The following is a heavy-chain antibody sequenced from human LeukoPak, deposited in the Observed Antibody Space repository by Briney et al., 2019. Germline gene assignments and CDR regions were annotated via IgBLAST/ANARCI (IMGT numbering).Heavy chain of an antibody. CDR3: ARGARKGDDYGGFFDY. J-gene: IGHJ4*02. Sequence: SETLSLTCTLSGGSVSSSSYYWGWIRQSPGKGLEWIGSIYYTGSTYYNPSLKSRVTISLDTSKNQFSLKLTSVTAADTAVYYCARGARKGDDYGGFFDYWGQGTLVTVSS. CDR2: IYYTGST. V-gene: IGHV4-39*07. CDR1: GGSVSSSSYY. D-gene: IGHD4-23*01.